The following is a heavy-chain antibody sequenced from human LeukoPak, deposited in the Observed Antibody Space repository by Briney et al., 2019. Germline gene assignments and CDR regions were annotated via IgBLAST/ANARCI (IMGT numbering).Heavy chain of an antibody. CDR3: TSLGGWYPFIDY. CDR2: IRSKANSYAT. D-gene: IGHD6-19*01. CDR1: GFTFSGSA. J-gene: IGHJ4*02. V-gene: IGHV3-73*01. Sequence: GGSLRLSCAASGFTFSGSAMHWVRQASGKGLEWVGRIRSKANSYATAYAASVKGRFTISRDDSKNTAYLQMNSLKTEDTAVYYCTSLGGWYPFIDYWGQGTLVTVSS.